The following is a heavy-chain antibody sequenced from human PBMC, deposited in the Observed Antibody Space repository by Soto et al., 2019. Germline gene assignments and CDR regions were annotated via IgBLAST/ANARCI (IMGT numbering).Heavy chain of an antibody. CDR2: IYSGGST. CDR1: GFTVSSNY. V-gene: IGHV3-53*01. J-gene: IGHJ5*02. CDR3: ARDLGSSGWYGGVWFDP. Sequence: EVQLVESGGGLIQPGGSLRLSCAASGFTVSSNYMSWVRQAPGKGLEWVSVIYSGGSTYYADSVKGRFTISRDNSKNTLYLQMNSLRAEDTAVYYCARDLGSSGWYGGVWFDPWGQGTLVTVSS. D-gene: IGHD6-19*01.